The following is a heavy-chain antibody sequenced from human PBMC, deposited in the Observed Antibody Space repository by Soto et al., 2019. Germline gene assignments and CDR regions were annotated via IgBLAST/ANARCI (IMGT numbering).Heavy chain of an antibody. Sequence: EVQLVESGGVVVQPGGSLRLSCAASGFTFDDYTMHWVRQTPGKGLEWVSLISWDGGNTYYTDSVKGRFTISRDNSKNSLYLQMNSLRTEDTALYYCARDIGEMATIRQFDYWGQGTLVTVSS. J-gene: IGHJ4*02. CDR2: ISWDGGNT. D-gene: IGHD3-10*01. CDR1: GFTFDDYT. V-gene: IGHV3-43*01. CDR3: ARDIGEMATIRQFDY.